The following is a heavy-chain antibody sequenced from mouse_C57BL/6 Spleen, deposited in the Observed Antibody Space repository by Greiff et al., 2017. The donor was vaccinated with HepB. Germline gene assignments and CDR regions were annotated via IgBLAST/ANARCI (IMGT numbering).Heavy chain of an antibody. CDR1: GYTFTSYW. CDR3: ASKGDGYQTMDY. J-gene: IGHJ4*01. CDR2: IDPSDSYT. D-gene: IGHD2-3*01. V-gene: IGHV1-69*01. Sequence: VQLQQPGAELVMPGASVKLSCTASGYTFTSYWMHWVKQRPGQGLEWIGEIDPSDSYTNYNQKFKGKSTLTVDKSSSTAYMQLSSLTSEDSAVYYCASKGDGYQTMDYWGQGTSVTVSS.